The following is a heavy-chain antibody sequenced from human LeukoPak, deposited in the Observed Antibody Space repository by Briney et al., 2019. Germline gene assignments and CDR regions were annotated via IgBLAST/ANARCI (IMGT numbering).Heavy chain of an antibody. CDR2: ISSSSSYI. D-gene: IGHD6-19*01. J-gene: IGHJ4*02. CDR1: GFTFSSYN. V-gene: IGHV3-21*01. CDR3: ARGTSGWYPFDY. Sequence: GGSLRLSCAASGFTFSSYNMNWVRQAPGKGLEWVSSISSSSSYIYYADSVKGRFTISRDNAKNSLYLQMNSLRAEDTAVYYCARGTSGWYPFDYWGQGTLVTVSS.